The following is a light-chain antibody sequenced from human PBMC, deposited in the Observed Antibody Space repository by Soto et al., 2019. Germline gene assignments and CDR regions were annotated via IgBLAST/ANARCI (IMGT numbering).Light chain of an antibody. CDR3: QQSHRTRGIT. CDR2: AAS. CDR1: QSISSY. V-gene: IGKV1-39*01. J-gene: IGKJ5*01. Sequence: DIQMTQSPSSLSASVGDRVTITCRASQSISSYLNWYQQKPGKAPKLLIYAASSLQSGVPSRFSGSGSGTDFTLTISSLQPEDFATYYCQQSHRTRGITFCQGTRPEIK.